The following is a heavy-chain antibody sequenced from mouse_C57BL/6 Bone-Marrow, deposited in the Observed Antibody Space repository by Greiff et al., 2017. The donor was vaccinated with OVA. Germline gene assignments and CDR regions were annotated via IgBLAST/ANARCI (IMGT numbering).Heavy chain of an antibody. D-gene: IGHD2-3*01. Sequence: EVHLVESGGGLVKPGGSLKLSCAASGFTFSDYGMHWVRQAPEKGLEWVAYISSGSSTIYYADTVKGRFTISRDNAKNTLFLQMTSLRSEDTAMYYCARRAFYDGYLWFAYWGQGTLVTVSA. V-gene: IGHV5-17*01. CDR3: ARRAFYDGYLWFAY. CDR2: ISSGSSTI. J-gene: IGHJ3*01. CDR1: GFTFSDYG.